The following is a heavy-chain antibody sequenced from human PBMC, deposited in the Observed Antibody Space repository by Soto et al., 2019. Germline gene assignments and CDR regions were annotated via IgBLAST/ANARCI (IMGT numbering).Heavy chain of an antibody. CDR2: IWYDGSNK. V-gene: IGHV3-33*01. J-gene: IGHJ4*02. Sequence: QVQLVESGGGVVQPGRSLRLSCAASGFTFSSYGMHWVRQAPGKGLEWVAVIWYDGSNKYYADSVKGRFTISRDNSKNTLYLQMNSLRAEDTAVYYCARDMDYSNYGHDYWGQGTLVTVSS. CDR3: ARDMDYSNYGHDY. CDR1: GFTFSSYG. D-gene: IGHD4-4*01.